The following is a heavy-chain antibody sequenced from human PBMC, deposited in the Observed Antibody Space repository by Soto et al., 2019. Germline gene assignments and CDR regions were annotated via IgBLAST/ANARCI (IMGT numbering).Heavy chain of an antibody. CDR1: GGSISSYY. D-gene: IGHD3-10*01. CDR3: ARHPDYYGHAFDI. J-gene: IGHJ3*02. V-gene: IGHV4-59*01. CDR2: IYYSGST. Sequence: PSETLSLTCTVSGGSISSYYWSWIRQPPGRGLEWIGYIYYSGSTNYNPSLKSRVTISVDTSKNQFSLKLSSVTAADTAVYYCARHPDYYGHAFDIWGQGTMVTV.